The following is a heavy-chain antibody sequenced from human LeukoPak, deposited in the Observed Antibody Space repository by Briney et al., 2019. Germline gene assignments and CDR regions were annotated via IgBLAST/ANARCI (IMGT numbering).Heavy chain of an antibody. CDR1: GFTFSSYD. Sequence: GGSLRLSCAASGFTFSSYDVSWVRQAPGKGLEWVSAISGSGVNTYYADSVKGRFTISRDNSKNTLYLQMNSLRAEDTAVYYCAKQGNWNYGRHFDYWGQGTLVTVSS. CDR3: AKQGNWNYGRHFDY. V-gene: IGHV3-23*01. D-gene: IGHD1-7*01. J-gene: IGHJ4*02. CDR2: ISGSGVNT.